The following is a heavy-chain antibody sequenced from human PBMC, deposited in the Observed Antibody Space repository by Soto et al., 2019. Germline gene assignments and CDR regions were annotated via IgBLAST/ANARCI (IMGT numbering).Heavy chain of an antibody. CDR3: ILYCSGGSCYSH. Sequence: EVQLVESGGGLVKPGGSLRLSCAASGFTFSNAWMSWVRQAPGKGLEWVGRIKSKTDGGTTDYAAPVKGRFTISRDDSKNTLYLQMNSLKTEDTAVYYCILYCSGGSCYSHWGQGTLVTVSS. V-gene: IGHV3-15*01. J-gene: IGHJ4*02. CDR2: IKSKTDGGTT. D-gene: IGHD2-15*01. CDR1: GFTFSNAW.